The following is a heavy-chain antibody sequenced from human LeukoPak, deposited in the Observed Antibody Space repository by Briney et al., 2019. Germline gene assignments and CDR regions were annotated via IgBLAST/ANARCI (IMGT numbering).Heavy chain of an antibody. Sequence: PGGALRVSCTASGFTFSSYWMNWVRQAPGEGLEWVATINEDGSERYYVDSVKGRFTISRDNAKNSLYLQLSSMRAEDTAVYYCARRGSYLDYWGQGTLVTVSS. D-gene: IGHD1-26*01. CDR1: GFTFSSYW. CDR2: INEDGSER. CDR3: ARRGSYLDY. V-gene: IGHV3-7*01. J-gene: IGHJ4*02.